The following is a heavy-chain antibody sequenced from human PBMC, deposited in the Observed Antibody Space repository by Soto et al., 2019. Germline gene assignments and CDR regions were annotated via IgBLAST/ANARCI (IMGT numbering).Heavy chain of an antibody. D-gene: IGHD3-10*01. V-gene: IGHV3-23*05. Sequence: GGSLRLSCAASGFKFSNYAMSWVRQAPGKGPEWVSFITSSGNGTYYAGSVKGRFTISRDNSKNTLYVQMNNLRAEDTAKYYCAKRFFGSGSPPGAFDVWGPGTMVTVSS. CDR3: AKRFFGSGSPPGAFDV. CDR2: ITSSGNGT. CDR1: GFKFSNYA. J-gene: IGHJ3*01.